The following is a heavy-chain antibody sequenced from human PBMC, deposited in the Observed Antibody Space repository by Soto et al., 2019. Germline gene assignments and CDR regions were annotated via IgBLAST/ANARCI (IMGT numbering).Heavy chain of an antibody. Sequence: GASVKVSCKASGYTFTGYYMHWVRQAPGQGLEWMGWINPNSGGTNYAQKFQGWVTMTRDTSISTAYMELSRLRSDDTAVYYCAREQTFGNDFWSGFGPRHYYYYGMDVWGQGTTVTVSS. D-gene: IGHD3-3*01. J-gene: IGHJ6*02. CDR2: INPNSGGT. CDR3: AREQTFGNDFWSGFGPRHYYYYGMDV. CDR1: GYTFTGYY. V-gene: IGHV1-2*04.